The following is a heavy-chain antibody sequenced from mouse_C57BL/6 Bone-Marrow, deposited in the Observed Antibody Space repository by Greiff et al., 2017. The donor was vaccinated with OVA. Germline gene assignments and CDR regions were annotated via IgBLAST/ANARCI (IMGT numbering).Heavy chain of an antibody. J-gene: IGHJ2*01. V-gene: IGHV7-1*01. D-gene: IGHD3-3*01. CDR3: ARDAGDAGYFDY. CDR1: GFTFSDFY. Sequence: EVKLVESGGGLVQSGRSLRLSCATSGFTFSDFYMEWVRQAPGKGLEWIAASRNKANDYTTEYSASVKGRFIVSRDTSQSILYLQMNALRAEYTAIYYCARDAGDAGYFDYWGQGTTLTVSS. CDR2: SRNKANDYTT.